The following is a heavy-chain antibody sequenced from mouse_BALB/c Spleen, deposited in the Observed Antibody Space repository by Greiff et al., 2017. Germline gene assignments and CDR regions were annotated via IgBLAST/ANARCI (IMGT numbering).Heavy chain of an antibody. Sequence: VQLQQSAAELARPGASVKMSCKASGYTFTSYTMHWVKQRPGQGLEWIGYINPSSGYTEYNQKFKDKTTLTADKSSSTAYMQLSSLTSEDSAVYYCARDYYGSSYGAMDYWGQGTSVTVSS. CDR3: ARDYYGSSYGAMDY. CDR1: GYTFTSYT. J-gene: IGHJ4*01. CDR2: INPSSGYT. V-gene: IGHV1-4*02. D-gene: IGHD1-1*01.